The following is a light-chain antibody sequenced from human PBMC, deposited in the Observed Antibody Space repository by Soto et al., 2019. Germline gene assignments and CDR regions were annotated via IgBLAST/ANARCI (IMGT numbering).Light chain of an antibody. CDR1: QSVSSN. CDR3: QQCASLPGT. V-gene: IGKV3-20*01. Sequence: EIVMTQSPATLSVSPGERATLSCRASQSVSSNLAWYQQKPGQAPRLLIYGTSSRATGIPDRFSGSGSGTDFTLTISRLEPEDFALYYCQQCASLPGTFGQGTKVDIK. CDR2: GTS. J-gene: IGKJ1*01.